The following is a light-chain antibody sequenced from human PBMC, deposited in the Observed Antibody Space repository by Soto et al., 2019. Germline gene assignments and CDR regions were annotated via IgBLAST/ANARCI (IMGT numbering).Light chain of an antibody. J-gene: IGKJ4*01. CDR3: QQYHNWPPGLT. V-gene: IGKV3D-15*01. CDR2: DAS. Sequence: PGERATLSCWTSQSVSSSLAWYQQKPGQAPRLLIYDASNRATGIPARFSGSGSGTEFTLTITSLQSEDFAVYYCQQYHNWPPGLTFGGGTKVDI. CDR1: QSVSSS.